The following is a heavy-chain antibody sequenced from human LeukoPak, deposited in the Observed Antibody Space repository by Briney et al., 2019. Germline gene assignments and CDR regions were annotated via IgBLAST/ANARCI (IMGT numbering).Heavy chain of an antibody. CDR1: GGTFSSYA. CDR2: IIPIFGTA. J-gene: IGHJ4*02. CDR3: ARRTIFGVANQETFDY. D-gene: IGHD3-3*01. Sequence: SVKVSCKASGGTFSSYAISWERQAPGQGLEWMGGIIPIFGTANYAQKFQGRVTITADESTSTAYMELSSLRSEDTAVYYCARRTIFGVANQETFDYWGQGTLVTVSS. V-gene: IGHV1-69*01.